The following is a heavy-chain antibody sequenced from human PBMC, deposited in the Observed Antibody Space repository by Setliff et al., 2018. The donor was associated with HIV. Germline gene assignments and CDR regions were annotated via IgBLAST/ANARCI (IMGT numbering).Heavy chain of an antibody. Sequence: GGSLRLSCAASGFTFHDYDMTWVRQGPGKGLEWVSGINWNGGNTDYADSVKGRFTISRDNSKNSLYLQMNSLRTEDTALYYCARDNSSPYFDYWGQGTLVTVSS. CDR1: GFTFHDYD. CDR2: INWNGGNT. V-gene: IGHV3-20*04. CDR3: ARDNSSPYFDY. J-gene: IGHJ4*02. D-gene: IGHD6-13*01.